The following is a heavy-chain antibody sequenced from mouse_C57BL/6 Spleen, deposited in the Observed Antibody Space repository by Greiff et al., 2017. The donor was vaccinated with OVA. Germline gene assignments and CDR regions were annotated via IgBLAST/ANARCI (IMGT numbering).Heavy chain of an antibody. D-gene: IGHD2-1*01. Sequence: VQGVESGPELVKPGASVKIYCKASGYSFTSYYIHWVKQRPGQGLEWIGWIYPGSGNTKYNEKFKGKATLTADTSSSTAYMQLSSLTSGDAAVYYCAIRNYGNYVDYWGQGTTLTVSS. CDR3: AIRNYGNYVDY. J-gene: IGHJ2*01. V-gene: IGHV1-66*01. CDR2: IYPGSGNT. CDR1: GYSFTSYY.